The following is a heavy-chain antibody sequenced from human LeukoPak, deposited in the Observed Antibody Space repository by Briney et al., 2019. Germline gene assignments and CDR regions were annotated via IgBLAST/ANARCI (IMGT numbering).Heavy chain of an antibody. CDR1: GGSISSSSYY. CDR2: IYYSGST. Sequence: PSETLSLTCTVSGGSISSSSYYWSWIRQPPGKGLEWIGYIYYSGSTNYNPSLKSRVTISVDTSKNQFSLKLSSVTAADTAVYYCARGHRSGWYYFDYWGQGTLVTVSS. CDR3: ARGHRSGWYYFDY. D-gene: IGHD6-19*01. V-gene: IGHV4-61*01. J-gene: IGHJ4*02.